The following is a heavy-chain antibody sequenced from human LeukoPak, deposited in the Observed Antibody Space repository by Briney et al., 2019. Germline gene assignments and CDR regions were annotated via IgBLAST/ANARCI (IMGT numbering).Heavy chain of an antibody. Sequence: SETLSLTCTVSGGSISNYYWSWIRQPPGKGLEWVRYIYYSGSTNYNPSLKSRVTISVDTSKNQFSLKLSSVTAADTAVYYCARVAHCSSTTCYQGIFDYWGQGTLVTVSS. CDR2: IYYSGST. CDR1: GGSISNYY. CDR3: ARVAHCSSTTCYQGIFDY. D-gene: IGHD2-2*01. V-gene: IGHV4-59*01. J-gene: IGHJ4*02.